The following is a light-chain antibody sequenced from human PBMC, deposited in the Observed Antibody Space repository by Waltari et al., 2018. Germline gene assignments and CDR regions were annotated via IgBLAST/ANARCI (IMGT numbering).Light chain of an antibody. CDR1: SSDIGRYDL. CDR3: CSSVGSSSFVV. Sequence: QSALTQPASVSGSHGPSITISCTGTSSDIGRYDLFSWYQKHPGKAPKLIIYQVSNRPSGVSDRFSGSKSGNTASLTISGLQAEDEADYSCCSSVGSSSFVVFGGGTKLTVL. J-gene: IGLJ2*01. CDR2: QVS. V-gene: IGLV2-23*02.